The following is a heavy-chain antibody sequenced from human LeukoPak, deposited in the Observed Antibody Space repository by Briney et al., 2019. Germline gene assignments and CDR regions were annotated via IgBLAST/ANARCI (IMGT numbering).Heavy chain of an antibody. V-gene: IGHV4-34*01. D-gene: IGHD6-19*01. CDR2: INHSGST. J-gene: IGHJ4*02. CDR1: GGSFSGYY. CDR3: AGRAQTTGWSFDY. Sequence: SETLSLTCAVYGGSFSGYYWSWIRQPPGKGLEWIREINHSGSTNYNPSLKSRVTISVDTSKNQFSLKLSSVTAADTAVYYCAGRAQTTGWSFDYWGQGALVTVSS.